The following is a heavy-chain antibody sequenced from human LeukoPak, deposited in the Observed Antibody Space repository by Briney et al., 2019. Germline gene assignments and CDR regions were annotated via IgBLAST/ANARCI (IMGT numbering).Heavy chain of an antibody. J-gene: IGHJ5*02. CDR1: GGSFSGYY. V-gene: IGHV4-34*01. Sequence: PSETLSLTCAAYGGSFSGYYWSWIRQPPGKGLEWIGEINHSGSTNYNPSLKSRVTISIDTSKNQFSLKLNSVTAADTAVYYCARVVAAAGNNWFDPWGQGTLVTVSS. CDR2: INHSGST. CDR3: ARVVAAAGNNWFDP. D-gene: IGHD6-13*01.